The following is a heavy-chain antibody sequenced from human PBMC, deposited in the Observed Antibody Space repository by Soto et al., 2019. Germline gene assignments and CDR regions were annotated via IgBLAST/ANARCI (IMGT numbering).Heavy chain of an antibody. V-gene: IGHV3-30-3*01. CDR2: ISYDGSNK. J-gene: IGHJ4*02. Sequence: QVQLVESGGGVVQPGRSLRLSCAASGFTFSSYAMHWVRQAPGKGLEWVAVISYDGSNKYYADSVKGRFTISRDNSKNTLYLQMNSLRAEDTAVYYCARVSARWLQWRYFDYWGQGTLVTVSS. CDR3: ARVSARWLQWRYFDY. CDR1: GFTFSSYA. D-gene: IGHD5-12*01.